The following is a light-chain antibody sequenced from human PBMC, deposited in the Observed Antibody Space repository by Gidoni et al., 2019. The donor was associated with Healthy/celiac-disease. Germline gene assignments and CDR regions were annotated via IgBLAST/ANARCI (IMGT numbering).Light chain of an antibody. J-gene: IGLJ1*01. V-gene: IGLV3-25*03. CDR2: KDS. Sequence: SYELTQPPSVSVSPGQTARITSPGDALPKQYANWYQQKPGQSPVLVIYKDSERPSGITERFSGSSSGTTVTLTSSGVQAEDEADYYCQSAYSSGTYRVFGTGTKVTVL. CDR3: QSAYSSGTYRV. CDR1: ALPKQY.